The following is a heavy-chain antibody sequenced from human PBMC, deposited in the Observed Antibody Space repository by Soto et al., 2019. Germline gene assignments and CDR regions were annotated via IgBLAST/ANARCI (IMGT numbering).Heavy chain of an antibody. V-gene: IGHV1-69*13. Sequence: ASVKVSCKASGGTFSSYAISWVRQAPGQGLEWMGGIIPIFGTANYAQKFQGRVTITADESTSTAYMELSSLRSEDTAVYYCARDGEVVVAASVSNWFDPWGQGTLVTVSS. CDR3: ARDGEVVVAASVSNWFDP. CDR1: GGTFSSYA. J-gene: IGHJ5*02. D-gene: IGHD2-15*01. CDR2: IIPIFGTA.